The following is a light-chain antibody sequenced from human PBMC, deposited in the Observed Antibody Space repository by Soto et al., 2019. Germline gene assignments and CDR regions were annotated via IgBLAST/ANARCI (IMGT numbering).Light chain of an antibody. Sequence: QSALTQPASVSGSPGQSIAISCTGTSSDVGAYNFASWYQQHPGRAPKLIIYDVSNRLSGVSNRFSGSKSGNTASLTISGLQAEDEADYYCSSYTVSSTYVFGGGTKVTVL. J-gene: IGLJ1*01. CDR1: SSDVGAYNF. CDR3: SSYTVSSTYV. V-gene: IGLV2-14*03. CDR2: DVS.